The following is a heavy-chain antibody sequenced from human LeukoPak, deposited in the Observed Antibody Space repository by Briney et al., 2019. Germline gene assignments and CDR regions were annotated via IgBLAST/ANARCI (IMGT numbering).Heavy chain of an antibody. V-gene: IGHV3-11*01. CDR3: VRASYYYDTSGSPRGRFDP. CDR1: GFTFNDYY. J-gene: IGHJ5*02. D-gene: IGHD3-22*01. CDR2: ISSSGSSI. Sequence: GGSLRLSCAASGFTFNDYYMNWIRQAPGKGLEWVSYISSSGSSIHYADSVKGRFTISRDNAKNSLFLQMNSLRAEDTAVYYCVRASYYYDTSGSPRGRFDPWGQGTLVTVSS.